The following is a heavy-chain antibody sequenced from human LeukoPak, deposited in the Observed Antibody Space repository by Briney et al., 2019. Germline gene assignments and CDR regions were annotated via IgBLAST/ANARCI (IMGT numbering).Heavy chain of an antibody. J-gene: IGHJ4*02. Sequence: GESLKISCKGAGYSFTSYWIGWVRQMPGKGREWMGIIDPGDSGTRYNPSFQGQVTISVDKCNSTAYLQWSSLKASDTAMYYCARQATTVVPSGPVFDYWGQGTMVTVSS. CDR2: IDPGDSGT. CDR1: GYSFTSYW. D-gene: IGHD4-23*01. V-gene: IGHV5-51*01. CDR3: ARQATTVVPSGPVFDY.